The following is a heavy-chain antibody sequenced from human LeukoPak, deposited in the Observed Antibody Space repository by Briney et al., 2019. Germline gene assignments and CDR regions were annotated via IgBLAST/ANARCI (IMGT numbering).Heavy chain of an antibody. CDR1: GFTFDDYA. D-gene: IGHD3-22*01. CDR2: ISGGGGST. J-gene: IGHJ4*02. V-gene: IGHV3-43*02. Sequence: GGSLTLSCAASGFTFDDYAMHWVRQAPGKGLEWVSLISGGGGSTYYADSVKGRLPISRNNSKNSLYLQMNSLRTEDTALYYCAKVAVHYYDSSGINEGGGYWGQGTLVTVSS. CDR3: AKVAVHYYDSSGINEGGGY.